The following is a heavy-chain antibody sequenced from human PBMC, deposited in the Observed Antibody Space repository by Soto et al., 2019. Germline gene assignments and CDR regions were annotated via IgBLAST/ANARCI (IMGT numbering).Heavy chain of an antibody. CDR3: ARGGNYCSGGSCYRNDAFDI. Sequence: SETLSLTCAVSGVSISSSNWWSWVRQPPGKGLEWIGEIYHSGSTNYNPSLKSRVTISVDKSKNQFSLKLSSVTAADTAVYYCARGGNYCSGGSCYRNDAFDIWGQGTMVTVSS. CDR2: IYHSGST. J-gene: IGHJ3*02. D-gene: IGHD2-15*01. V-gene: IGHV4-4*02. CDR1: GVSISSSNW.